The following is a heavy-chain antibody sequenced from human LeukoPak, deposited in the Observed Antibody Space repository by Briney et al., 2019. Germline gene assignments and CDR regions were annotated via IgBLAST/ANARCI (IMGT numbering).Heavy chain of an antibody. CDR3: TRLESGI. Sequence: GGSLRLSCAASGFTFSNAWMSWVRQAPGKGLEWVGRIRSKANSYATAYAASVKGRFTISRDDSKNTAYLQMNSLKTEDTAVYYCTRLESGIWGQGTLVTVSS. J-gene: IGHJ4*02. CDR1: GFTFSNAW. V-gene: IGHV3-73*01. CDR2: IRSKANSYAT. D-gene: IGHD3-10*01.